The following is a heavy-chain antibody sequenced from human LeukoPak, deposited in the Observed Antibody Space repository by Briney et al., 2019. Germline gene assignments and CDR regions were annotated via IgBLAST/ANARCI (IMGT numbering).Heavy chain of an antibody. Sequence: GESLKISCKGSGYSFTSYWIGWVRQMPGKGLEWMGIIHPGDSDTRYSPSFQGQVTISADKSISTAYLQWSSLKASDTAMYYCARPGWYYDSSGYPIGGYFDYWGQGTLVTVSS. CDR2: IHPGDSDT. J-gene: IGHJ4*02. CDR1: GYSFTSYW. CDR3: ARPGWYYDSSGYPIGGYFDY. V-gene: IGHV5-51*01. D-gene: IGHD3-22*01.